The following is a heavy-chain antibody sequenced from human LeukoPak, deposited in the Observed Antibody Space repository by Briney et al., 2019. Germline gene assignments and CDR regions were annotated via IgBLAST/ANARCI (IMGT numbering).Heavy chain of an antibody. J-gene: IGHJ4*02. Sequence: GGSLRLSCAASGFTFSSYGMHWVRQAPGKGLEWVAVISYDGSNKYYADSVKGRFTISRDNSKNTLYLQMNSLRAEDTAVYYCAKQAIAVAAIDYWGQGSLVTVSS. CDR3: AKQAIAVAAIDY. D-gene: IGHD6-19*01. V-gene: IGHV3-30*18. CDR2: ISYDGSNK. CDR1: GFTFSSYG.